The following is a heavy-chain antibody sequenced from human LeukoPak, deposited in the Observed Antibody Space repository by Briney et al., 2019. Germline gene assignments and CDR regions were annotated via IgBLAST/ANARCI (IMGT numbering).Heavy chain of an antibody. CDR1: GGTFSSYA. V-gene: IGHV1-69*04. CDR3: AAPPSIAAVGTFFDY. J-gene: IGHJ4*02. CDR2: IIPILGIA. D-gene: IGHD6-13*01. Sequence: WASVKVSCKASGGTFSSYAISWVRQAPGQGLEWMGRIIPILGIANYAQKFQGRVTITADKSTSTAYMELSSLRSEDTAVYYCAAPPSIAAVGTFFDYWGQGTLVPVSS.